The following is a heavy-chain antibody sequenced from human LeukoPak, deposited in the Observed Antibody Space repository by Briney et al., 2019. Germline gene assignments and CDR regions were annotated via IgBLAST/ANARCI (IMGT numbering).Heavy chain of an antibody. CDR3: ARSIVSLSRSSGYRRLCDY. J-gene: IGHJ4*02. CDR1: GYTFTSYY. D-gene: IGHD3-22*01. V-gene: IGHV1-46*01. CDR2: INPSGGST. Sequence: GASVTVSCKASGYTFTSYYMHWVRPAPGQGLEWMGIINPSGGSTSYAQKFQGRVTMTRDMSTSTVYMELSSLRSEDTAVYYCARSIVSLSRSSGYRRLCDYWGQGTLVTVSS.